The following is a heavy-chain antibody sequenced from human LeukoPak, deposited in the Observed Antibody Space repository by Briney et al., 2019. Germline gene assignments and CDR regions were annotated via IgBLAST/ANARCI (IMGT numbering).Heavy chain of an antibody. J-gene: IGHJ5*02. CDR1: GGSISSYY. D-gene: IGHD6-19*01. CDR3: ARDTRVGIAVAGTYRWFDP. CDR2: IYYSGST. Sequence: SETLSLTCTVSGGSISSYYWSWIRQPPGKGLEWLGYIYYSGSTNYNPSLKSRVTISVDTSKNQFSLKLSSVTAADTAVYYCARDTRVGIAVAGTYRWFDPWGQGTLVTVSS. V-gene: IGHV4-59*01.